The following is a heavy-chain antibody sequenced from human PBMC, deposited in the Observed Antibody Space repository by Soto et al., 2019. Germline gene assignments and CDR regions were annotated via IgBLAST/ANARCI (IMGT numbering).Heavy chain of an antibody. D-gene: IGHD6-19*01. CDR2: VYYTGST. V-gene: IGHV4-59*01. Sequence: PSETLSLTCTVSGGSISNYYWSWIRQPPGKGLEWIGYVYYTGSTNYNPSLKSRVTISVDTSRNQFSLNLSSVTAADTAVYYCAKGRAGYSGGGSDYWGQGTLVTVSP. CDR1: GGSISNYY. J-gene: IGHJ4*02. CDR3: AKGRAGYSGGGSDY.